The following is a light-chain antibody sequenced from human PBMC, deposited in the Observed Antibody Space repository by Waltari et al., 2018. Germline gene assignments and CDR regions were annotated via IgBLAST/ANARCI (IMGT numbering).Light chain of an antibody. CDR3: QQYNLWPWT. J-gene: IGKJ1*01. V-gene: IGKV3-15*01. CDR2: GAS. Sequence: PSCRASQSVGTKLAWYQQKPGQAPRLLIYGASTRATGIAARFSGSGSGTEFTLTISSLQSEDFAIYYCQQYNLWPWTFDQGTKVDIK. CDR1: QSVGTK.